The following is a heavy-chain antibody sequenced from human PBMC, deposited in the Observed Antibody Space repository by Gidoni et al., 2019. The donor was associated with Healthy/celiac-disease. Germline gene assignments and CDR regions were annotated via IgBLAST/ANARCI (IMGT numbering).Heavy chain of an antibody. J-gene: IGHJ6*02. CDR1: GGTFSSYP. D-gene: IGHD6-6*01. CDR2: IIPILGIA. Sequence: QVQLVQSGAEVKKPGSSVKVSCKASGGTFSSYPISWVRQAPGQGLEWMGRIIPILGIANYAQKFQGRVTITADKSTSTAYMELSSLRSEDTAVYYCARTSIAARPVLYYGMDVWGQGTTVTVSS. V-gene: IGHV1-69*02. CDR3: ARTSIAARPVLYYGMDV.